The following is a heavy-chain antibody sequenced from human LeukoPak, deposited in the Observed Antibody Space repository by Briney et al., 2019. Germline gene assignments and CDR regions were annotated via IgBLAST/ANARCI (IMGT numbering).Heavy chain of an antibody. CDR3: VKASSSSPQYNWFDA. Sequence: GGFLRLSCAGSGFTFSSYAMSWVRQAPGKGLEWVSVISSTGGSTFYADSVKGRFTISRDNSKNTLYLQMNSLRAEDKALYYCVKASSSSPQYNWFDAWGQGTLVTVSS. CDR1: GFTFSSYA. J-gene: IGHJ5*02. V-gene: IGHV3-23*01. D-gene: IGHD6-19*01. CDR2: ISSTGGST.